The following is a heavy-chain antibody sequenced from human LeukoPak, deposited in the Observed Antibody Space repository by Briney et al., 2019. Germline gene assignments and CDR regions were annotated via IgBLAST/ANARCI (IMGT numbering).Heavy chain of an antibody. CDR3: ARHGRDITMVRGVISKSLYYYYYMDV. J-gene: IGHJ6*03. V-gene: IGHV4-61*02. CDR1: GGSISSGSYF. D-gene: IGHD3-10*01. Sequence: SETLSLTCTVSGGSISSGSYFWHWIRQPAGKGLEWIGRIYTSGSTNYNPSLKSRVTISVDTSKNQFSLKLSSVTAADTAVYYCARHGRDITMVRGVISKSLYYYYYMDVWGKGTTVTISS. CDR2: IYTSGST.